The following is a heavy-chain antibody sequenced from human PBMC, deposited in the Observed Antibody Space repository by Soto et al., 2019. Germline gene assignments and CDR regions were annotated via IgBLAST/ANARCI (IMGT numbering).Heavy chain of an antibody. CDR2: IYYSGST. CDR3: ARHEYSSGWSF. D-gene: IGHD6-19*01. J-gene: IGHJ4*02. CDR1: GGSISSYY. Sequence: PSETLSLTCTVSGGSISSYYWSWIRQPPGKGLEWIGYIYYSGSTNYNPSLKSRVTISVDTSKNQFSLKLSSVTAADTAVYYCARHEYSSGWSFWGQGTLVTVSS. V-gene: IGHV4-59*08.